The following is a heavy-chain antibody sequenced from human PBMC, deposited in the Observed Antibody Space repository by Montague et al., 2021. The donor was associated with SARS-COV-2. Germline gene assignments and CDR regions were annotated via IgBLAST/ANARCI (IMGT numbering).Heavy chain of an antibody. Sequence: TLSLTCTVSGGSINSGSYYWSWIRQPAGKGLEWIGRIYTSGSTNYNPSLKSRVTISVDTSKNQFSLKLSSVTAADTAVYYCAREVYQLPNTYYYYGMDVWGQGTTVTVSS. CDR3: AREVYQLPNTYYYYGMDV. CDR2: IYTSGST. CDR1: GGSINSGSYY. J-gene: IGHJ6*02. D-gene: IGHD2-2*01. V-gene: IGHV4-61*02.